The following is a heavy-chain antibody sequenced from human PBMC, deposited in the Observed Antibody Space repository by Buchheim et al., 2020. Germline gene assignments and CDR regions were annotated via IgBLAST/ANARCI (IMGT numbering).Heavy chain of an antibody. CDR1: GYIFTSFT. CDR3: ARGWFGDY. D-gene: IGHD3-10*01. V-gene: IGHV1-3*01. CDR2: INPGSEKT. Sequence: VELVQSGTEVKKPGTSVKLSCKGSGYIFTSFTMHWVRQAPGQGLEWMGWINPGSEKTKYSKKFHDRITITRDIAADTAYMELSGLRAEDTAVYFCARGWFGDYWGQGTL. J-gene: IGHJ4*02.